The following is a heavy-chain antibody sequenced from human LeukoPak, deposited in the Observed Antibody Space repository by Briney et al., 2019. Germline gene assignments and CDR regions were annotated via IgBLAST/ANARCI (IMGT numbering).Heavy chain of an antibody. J-gene: IGHJ6*02. V-gene: IGHV3-23*01. CDR1: GFTFSSYA. D-gene: IGHD3-22*01. Sequence: PGGSLRLSCAASGFTFSSYAMSWVRQAPGKGLEWVSAISGSGGSTYYADSVKGRFTISRDNSKNTLYLQMNSLRAEDTAVYYCAKDLRITMIVVVNYYYGMDVWGQGTTVTVSS. CDR2: ISGSGGST. CDR3: AKDLRITMIVVVNYYYGMDV.